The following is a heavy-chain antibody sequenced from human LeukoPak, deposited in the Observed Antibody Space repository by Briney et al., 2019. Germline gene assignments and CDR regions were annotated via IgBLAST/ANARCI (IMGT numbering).Heavy chain of an antibody. J-gene: IGHJ4*02. D-gene: IGHD2-15*01. CDR3: ARDYRGGVVVVAAIDY. CDR2: ISSSSSYI. V-gene: IGHV3-21*01. CDR1: GFTFSSYS. Sequence: GGSLRLSCAASGFTFSSYSMNWVRQAPGKGLEWVSSISSSSSYIYYADSVKGRFTISRDNAKNSLYLQMNSLRAEDTAVYYCARDYRGGVVVVAAIDYWGQGTLVTVSS.